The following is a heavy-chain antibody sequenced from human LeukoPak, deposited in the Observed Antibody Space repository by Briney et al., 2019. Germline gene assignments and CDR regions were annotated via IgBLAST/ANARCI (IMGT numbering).Heavy chain of an antibody. CDR2: IYYSGTT. V-gene: IGHV4-59*08. Sequence: SETLSLTCTVSGGSIRSYYWSWIRQPPGERLEWIGYIYYSGTTNYNPSLKSRVTMSVDTSKNQFSLKLSSVTAADTAVYYCARHSPSEYFDYWGQGTLVTVSS. CDR1: GGSIRSYY. J-gene: IGHJ4*02. CDR3: ARHSPSEYFDY. D-gene: IGHD1-26*01.